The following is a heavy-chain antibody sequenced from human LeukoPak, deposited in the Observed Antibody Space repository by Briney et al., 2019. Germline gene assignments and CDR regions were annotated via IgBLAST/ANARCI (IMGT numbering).Heavy chain of an antibody. D-gene: IGHD2-2*01. CDR3: AGVVPAAKAFDY. J-gene: IGHJ4*02. Sequence: SETLSLTCTVSGGSISSYYWSWIRQPPGKGLEWIEYIYYSGSTNYNPSLKSQVTISVDTSKNQFSLKLSSVTAADTAVYYCAGVVPAAKAFDYWGQGTLVTVSS. CDR1: GGSISSYY. V-gene: IGHV4-59*01. CDR2: IYYSGST.